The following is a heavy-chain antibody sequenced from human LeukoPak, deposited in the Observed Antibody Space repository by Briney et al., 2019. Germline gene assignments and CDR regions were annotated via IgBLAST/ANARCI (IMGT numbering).Heavy chain of an antibody. CDR1: GGSINTYY. CDR2: ISYSGST. D-gene: IGHD1-7*01. CDR3: ARIGVMTGTTHNYFDP. V-gene: IGHV4-59*01. Sequence: SETLSLTCTVSGGSINTYYWNWVRLPPGKGLERIGYISYSGSTNYHPSLKSRVTISLDTSKSQFSLKLTSVTAADTAVYYCARIGVMTGTTHNYFDPWGQGILVTISS. J-gene: IGHJ5*02.